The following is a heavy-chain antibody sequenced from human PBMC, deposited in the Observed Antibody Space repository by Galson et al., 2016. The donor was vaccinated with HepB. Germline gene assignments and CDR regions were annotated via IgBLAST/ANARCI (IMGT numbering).Heavy chain of an antibody. D-gene: IGHD6-13*01. J-gene: IGHJ4*02. CDR1: GGSMSYYY. Sequence: SETLSLTCTVSGGSMSYYYWSWIRQPPGKGLEWIGYIFYSGSINYNPSLKSRLTISVDTSKSQFSLNLRSVTAADPAVYYCARRASSGISFDYWGQGTLVTVSS. CDR3: ARRASSGISFDY. V-gene: IGHV4-59*01. CDR2: IFYSGSI.